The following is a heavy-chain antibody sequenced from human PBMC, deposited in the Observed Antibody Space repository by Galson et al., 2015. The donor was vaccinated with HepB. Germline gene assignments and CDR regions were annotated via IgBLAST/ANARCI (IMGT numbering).Heavy chain of an antibody. J-gene: IGHJ4*02. CDR3: ASLGGRGVSFDY. V-gene: IGHV4-34*01. Sequence: ETLSLTCAVYGGSFSGYYWSWIRQPPGKGLEWIGEINHSGSTNYNPSLKSRVTISVDTSKNQFSLKLSSVTAADTAVYYCASLGGRGVSFDYWGQGTLVTVSS. CDR1: GGSFSGYY. D-gene: IGHD3-10*01. CDR2: INHSGST.